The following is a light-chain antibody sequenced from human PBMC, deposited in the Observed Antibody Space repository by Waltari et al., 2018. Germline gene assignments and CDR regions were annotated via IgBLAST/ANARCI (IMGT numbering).Light chain of an antibody. CDR2: DVT. CDR3: SSYTASSTWV. V-gene: IGLV2-14*04. J-gene: IGLJ3*02. Sequence: YQQHFGKAPKLMIYDVTKRPSGVSYRFAGSKSGNTASLTISGLQAEDEADYFCSSYTASSTWVFGGGTKLTVL.